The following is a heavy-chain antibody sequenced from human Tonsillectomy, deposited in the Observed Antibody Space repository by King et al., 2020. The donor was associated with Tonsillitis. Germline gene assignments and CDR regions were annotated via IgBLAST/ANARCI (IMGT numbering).Heavy chain of an antibody. J-gene: IGHJ4*02. Sequence: QLVQSGGVVIQPGGSLRLSCAASGFNFDDYTMHWVRQAPGKGLEWVSLINWDGVSTSYADSVKGRFTISRDNSKDSLYLQMNSLRTEDSALYYCAKETTDGGIDYWGQGTLVTVSS. V-gene: IGHV3-43*01. D-gene: IGHD4-11*01. CDR3: AKETTDGGIDY. CDR1: GFNFDDYT. CDR2: INWDGVST.